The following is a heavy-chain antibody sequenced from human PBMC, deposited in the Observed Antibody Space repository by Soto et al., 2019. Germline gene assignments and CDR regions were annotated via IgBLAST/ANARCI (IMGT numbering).Heavy chain of an antibody. V-gene: IGHV4-59*01. D-gene: IGHD2-2*01. CDR1: GGSISSYY. CDR3: GRIRLVPAATFDY. Sequence: PSETLSLTCTVSGGSISSYYWSWIRQPPGKGLEWIGYIYYSGSTNYNPSLKSRVTISVDTSKNQFSLKLSSVTAADTAVYYCGRIRLVPAATFDYWGQGTLVTVSS. CDR2: IYYSGST. J-gene: IGHJ4*02.